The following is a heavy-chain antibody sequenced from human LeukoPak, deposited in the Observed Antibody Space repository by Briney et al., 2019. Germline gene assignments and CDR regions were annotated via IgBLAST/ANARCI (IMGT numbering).Heavy chain of an antibody. J-gene: IGHJ4*02. CDR3: ARGVEPLAANTLAY. D-gene: IGHD1-14*01. CDR2: LYSDGNT. CDR1: GFTVITND. Sequence: GGSLRLSCAASGFTVITNDMTSVRQAPGKGVEWVSVLYSDGNTKYAAPAQGRFTISRDNSKNTLYLEMNRLSPDETAVYYCARGVEPLAANTLAYWGQGTLVTVSS. V-gene: IGHV3-53*01.